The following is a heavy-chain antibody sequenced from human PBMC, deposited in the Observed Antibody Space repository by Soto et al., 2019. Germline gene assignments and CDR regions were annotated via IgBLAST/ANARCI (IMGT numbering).Heavy chain of an antibody. D-gene: IGHD3-3*01. CDR1: GFTFSSYW. V-gene: IGHV3-7*05. J-gene: IGHJ4*02. CDR2: IKQDGSEK. CDR3: ARSYPLLRFLVWLSTYFDY. Sequence: EVQLVESGGGLVQPGGSLRLSCAASGFTFSSYWMSWVRQAPGKGLEWVANIKQDGSEKYYVDSVKGRFTISRDNAKNSLYLQMNSLRAEDTAVYYCARSYPLLRFLVWLSTYFDYWGQGTLVTVSS.